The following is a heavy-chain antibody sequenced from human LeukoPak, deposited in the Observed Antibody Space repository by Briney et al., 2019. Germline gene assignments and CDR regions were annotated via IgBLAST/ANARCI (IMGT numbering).Heavy chain of an antibody. Sequence: GGSLRLSCAASGFTFSSYEMNWVRQAPGKGLEWVSYISSSGSTIYYADSVKGRFTISRDNAKNSLYLQMNSLRAEDTAVYYCAKDLGCSRTSCYGGQFDYWGQGTLVTVSS. V-gene: IGHV3-48*03. CDR1: GFTFSSYE. CDR2: ISSSGSTI. CDR3: AKDLGCSRTSCYGGQFDY. D-gene: IGHD2-2*01. J-gene: IGHJ4*02.